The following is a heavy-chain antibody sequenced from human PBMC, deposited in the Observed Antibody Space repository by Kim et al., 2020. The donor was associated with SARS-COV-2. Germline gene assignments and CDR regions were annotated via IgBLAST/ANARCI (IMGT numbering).Heavy chain of an antibody. J-gene: IGHJ4*02. D-gene: IGHD3-22*01. CDR3: AREGYYYDSSGYYYFDY. V-gene: IGHV1-69*01. Sequence: FQGRVTITADESTSTAYMELSSLRSEDTAVYYCAREGYYYDSSGYYYFDYWGQGTLVTVSS.